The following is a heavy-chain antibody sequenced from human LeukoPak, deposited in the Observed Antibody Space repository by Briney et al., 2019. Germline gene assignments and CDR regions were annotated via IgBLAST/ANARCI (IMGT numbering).Heavy chain of an antibody. CDR3: ARSGSDFVC. V-gene: IGHV3-7*01. CDR2: TKQDGSEK. Sequence: GGSLRLSCTASRFTFSNYAMGWVRQAPGKGLEGVANTKQDGSEKNYVDSVKGRFTLSRDTAKNSQYLQINSLRVADTAVYYSARSGSDFVCWGQGTLVSVSS. D-gene: IGHD1-26*01. CDR1: RFTFSNYA. J-gene: IGHJ4*02.